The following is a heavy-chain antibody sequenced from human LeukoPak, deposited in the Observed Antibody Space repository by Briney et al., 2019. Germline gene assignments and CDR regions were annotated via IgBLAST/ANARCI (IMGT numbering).Heavy chain of an antibody. J-gene: IGHJ6*03. V-gene: IGHV1-8*02. CDR2: MNPNSGNT. CDR3: ARGPKKSGPWPYYYYYMDV. D-gene: IGHD2-15*01. Sequence: ASVKVSCKASGYTFTGYYMHWVRQATGQGLEWMGWMNPNSGNTGYAQKFQGRVTMTRNTSISTAYMELSSLRSEDTAVYYCARGPKKSGPWPYYYYYMDVWGKGTTVTVSS. CDR1: GYTFTGYY.